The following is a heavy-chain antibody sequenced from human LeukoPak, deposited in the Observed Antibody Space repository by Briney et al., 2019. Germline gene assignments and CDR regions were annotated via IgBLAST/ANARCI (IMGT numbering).Heavy chain of an antibody. V-gene: IGHV3-23*01. CDR1: GFTFSSFE. Sequence: GGSLRLSCAASGFTFSSFEMNWVRQAPGKGLEWVSAISGSGGSTYYADSVKGRFTISRDNSKNTLYLQMNSLRAEDTAVYYCAKDVSGYDFSSPASIFDYWGQGTLVTVSS. CDR3: AKDVSGYDFSSPASIFDY. J-gene: IGHJ4*02. D-gene: IGHD5-12*01. CDR2: ISGSGGST.